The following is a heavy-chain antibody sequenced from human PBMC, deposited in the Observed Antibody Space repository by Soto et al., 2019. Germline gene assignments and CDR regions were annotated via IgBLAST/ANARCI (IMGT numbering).Heavy chain of an antibody. CDR2: VSTHYGNT. J-gene: IGHJ4*02. Sequence: QVQLVQSGGEVRKPGASVKVSCKASGYTFTTYGISWVRQAPGQGLEWMGWVSTHYGNTKYAQKFEGRVSMTADTATNTAYMELRSLRSDDTAVYYCARGVGVPVMDHWGQGTLLTVSS. D-gene: IGHD2-15*01. CDR1: GYTFTTYG. V-gene: IGHV1-18*04. CDR3: ARGVGVPVMDH.